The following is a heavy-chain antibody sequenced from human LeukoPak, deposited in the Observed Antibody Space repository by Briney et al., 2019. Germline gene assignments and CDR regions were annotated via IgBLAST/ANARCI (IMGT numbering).Heavy chain of an antibody. V-gene: IGHV4-39*07. CDR3: ARDYDTTYYYDSSGYPMPDAFDI. CDR2: IYYSGST. J-gene: IGHJ3*02. D-gene: IGHD3-22*01. Sequence: WIRQPPGKGLEWIGSIYYSGSTYYNPSLKSRVTISVDTSKNQFSLKLSSVTAADTAVYYCARDYDTTYYYDSSGYPMPDAFDIWGQGTMVTVSS.